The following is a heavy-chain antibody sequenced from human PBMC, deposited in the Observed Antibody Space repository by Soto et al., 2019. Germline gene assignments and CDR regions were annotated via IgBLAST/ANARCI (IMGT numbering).Heavy chain of an antibody. CDR1: GYVFGNYF. D-gene: IGHD3-22*01. V-gene: IGHV1-2*02. Sequence: GASVKVSCKASGYVFGNYFMHWVRQAPGQGLEWMGYINPQSGGSKYEDNFQDRVTMTRDTPKTTVYMELRGLTADDTAVYYCARAQDSTPECVESFDLWGQGSLVTVS. J-gene: IGHJ3*01. CDR3: ARAQDSTPECVESFDL. CDR2: INPQSGGS.